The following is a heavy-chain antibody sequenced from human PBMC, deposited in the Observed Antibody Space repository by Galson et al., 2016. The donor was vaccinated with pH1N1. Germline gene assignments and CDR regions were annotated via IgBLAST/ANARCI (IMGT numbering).Heavy chain of an antibody. Sequence: SETLSLTCTVSGSSIGSSYWSWLRQSPGRGLEWIGYIYRSGTTNSNPSLKSRVTISVDTSKNQFSLRLRSVTAADTAMYDFASDKGYSNYQGGPYNWFGLWGQGTLVTVSS. CDR3: ASDKGYSNYQGGPYNWFGL. CDR2: IYRSGTT. CDR1: GSSIGSSY. D-gene: IGHD4-11*01. J-gene: IGHJ5*02. V-gene: IGHV4-4*09.